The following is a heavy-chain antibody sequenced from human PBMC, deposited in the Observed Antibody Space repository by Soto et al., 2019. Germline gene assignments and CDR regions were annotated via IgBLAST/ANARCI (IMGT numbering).Heavy chain of an antibody. V-gene: IGHV4-61*01. D-gene: IGHD1-26*01. CDR2: IYYSGST. CDR3: ARSGKWELLANFDY. CDR1: GGSVSSGSYY. Sequence: PSETLSLTCTVSGGSVSSGSYYWSWIRQPPGKGLEWIGYIYYSGSTNYNPSLKSRVTISVDTSKNQFSLKLSSVTAADTAVYYCARSGKWELLANFDYWGQGTLVTVSS. J-gene: IGHJ4*02.